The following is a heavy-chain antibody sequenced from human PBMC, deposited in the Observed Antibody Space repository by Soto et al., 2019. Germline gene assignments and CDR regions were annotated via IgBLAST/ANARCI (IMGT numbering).Heavy chain of an antibody. CDR3: ARRSSGWYYYYYGMDV. Sequence: QVRLVQSGAEVKKPGASVKVSCKASGYTFTSYGISWVRQAPGQGLEWMGWISAYNGNTNYAQKLQGRVTMTTDTSTSTAYMELRSLRSDDTAVYYCARRSSGWYYYYYGMDVWGQGTTVTVSS. CDR2: ISAYNGNT. CDR1: GYTFTSYG. J-gene: IGHJ6*02. V-gene: IGHV1-18*04. D-gene: IGHD6-19*01.